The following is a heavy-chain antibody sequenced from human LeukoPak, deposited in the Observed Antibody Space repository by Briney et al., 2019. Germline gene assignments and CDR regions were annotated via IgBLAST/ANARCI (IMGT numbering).Heavy chain of an antibody. Sequence: GGSLRLSCAAPGFTFSSYWMSWVRQAPGKGLEWVANIKQDGSEKYYVDSVKGRFTISRDNAKNSLYLQMNSLRAEDTAVYYCARDQAYYYNYYGMDVWGQGTTVTVSS. CDR2: IKQDGSEK. CDR1: GFTFSSYW. V-gene: IGHV3-7*01. J-gene: IGHJ6*02. CDR3: ARDQAYYYNYYGMDV.